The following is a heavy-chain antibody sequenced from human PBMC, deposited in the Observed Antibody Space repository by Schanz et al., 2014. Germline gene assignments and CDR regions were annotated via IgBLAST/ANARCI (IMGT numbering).Heavy chain of an antibody. Sequence: EVQLLESGGGLVQPGGSLRLSCVASGFTFFGSFAMSWVRQAPGKGLEWVSIIYTDGSTYYADSVRDRFTISRDNSKNMLYLQINNLRAEDTAVYYCARDSGSHYLVDYWGQGTLVTVSS. D-gene: IGHD1-26*01. CDR3: ARDSGSHYLVDY. CDR2: IYTDGST. J-gene: IGHJ4*02. CDR1: GFTFFGSFA. V-gene: IGHV3-66*01.